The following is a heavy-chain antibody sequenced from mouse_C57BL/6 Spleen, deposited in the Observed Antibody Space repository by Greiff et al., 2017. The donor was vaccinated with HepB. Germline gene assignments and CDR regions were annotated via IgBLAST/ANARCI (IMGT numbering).Heavy chain of an antibody. CDR1: GYSITSGYY. Sequence: EVQLQQSGPGLVKPSQSLSLTCSVTGYSITSGYYWNWIRQFPGNKLEWMGYISYDGSNNYNPSLKNRISITRDTSKNQFFLKLNSVTTEDTATYYCARKGDYGSSPPWFAYWGQGTLVTVSA. CDR3: ARKGDYGSSPPWFAY. D-gene: IGHD1-1*01. V-gene: IGHV3-6*01. CDR2: ISYDGSN. J-gene: IGHJ3*01.